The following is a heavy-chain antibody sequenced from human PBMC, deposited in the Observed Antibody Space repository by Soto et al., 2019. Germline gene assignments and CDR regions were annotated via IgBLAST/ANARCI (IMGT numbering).Heavy chain of an antibody. V-gene: IGHV4-30-4*01. Sequence: QVQLQESGPGLAKPSQTLSLTCTASGGSISSGDYYWSWIRQPPGKGLEWIAYIHNTGSPYYNLSLKSRLTISIDTSKNHFSLRLSSVTAADTAVYFCARSRHSGSYFFDYWGQGILVTVSS. D-gene: IGHD1-26*01. CDR1: GGSISSGDYY. CDR2: IHNTGSP. CDR3: ARSRHSGSYFFDY. J-gene: IGHJ4*02.